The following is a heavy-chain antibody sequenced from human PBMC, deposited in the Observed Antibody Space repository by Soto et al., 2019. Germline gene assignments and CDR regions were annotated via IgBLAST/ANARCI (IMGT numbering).Heavy chain of an antibody. CDR3: ARGVAGSGFDY. Sequence: SQTGSLTCALSGNSVSSNTAAWNWISQSPSRGLEWLGRTYYRSNWNRDYAVSMRGRITINPDTSKNQFSLQLNSVTPEDTAVYYCARGVAGSGFDYWVQGTLVTGSS. CDR2: TYYRSNWNR. J-gene: IGHJ4*02. V-gene: IGHV6-1*01. CDR1: GNSVSSNTAA. D-gene: IGHD1-26*01.